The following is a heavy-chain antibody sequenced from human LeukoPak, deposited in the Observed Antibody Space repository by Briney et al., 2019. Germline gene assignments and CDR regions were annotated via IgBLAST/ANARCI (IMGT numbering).Heavy chain of an antibody. CDR1: GFTFSSYG. CDR2: ISYDGSNK. V-gene: IGHV3-30*18. D-gene: IGHD3-10*01. J-gene: IGHJ4*02. Sequence: GGSLRLSCAASGFTFSSYGMHWVSQAPGKGLEWVAVISYDGSNKYYADSVKGRLTISRDNSKNTLYLQMNSLRAEDTAVYYCAKDLPYYYGSGYFDYWGQGTLVTVSS. CDR3: AKDLPYYYGSGYFDY.